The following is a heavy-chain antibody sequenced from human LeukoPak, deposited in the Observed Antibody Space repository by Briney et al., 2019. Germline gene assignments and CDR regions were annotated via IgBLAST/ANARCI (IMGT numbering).Heavy chain of an antibody. CDR2: ISDSGGNT. CDR1: GFTFSSYS. Sequence: GGSLRLSCAASGFTFSSYSMNWVRQAPGKGLEWVSAISDSGGNTYYADSVKGRFTISRDNPKNTLYLQMNSLRVEDTAVYYCAKGYTPDYWGQGTLVTVSS. D-gene: IGHD1-14*01. CDR3: AKGYTPDY. J-gene: IGHJ4*02. V-gene: IGHV3-23*01.